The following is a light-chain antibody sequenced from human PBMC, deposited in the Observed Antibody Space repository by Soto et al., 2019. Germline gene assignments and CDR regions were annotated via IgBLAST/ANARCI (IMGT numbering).Light chain of an antibody. Sequence: DIQMTQSPSSLSASVGDRVTITCRASQSISSYLNWYQQKPGKAPKLLINAASSLQSGVPSRFSGSGSGTDFTLTISSLQPEDFATYYCPQSYSTPITSGQGARLET. J-gene: IGKJ5*01. CDR3: PQSYSTPIT. CDR2: AAS. V-gene: IGKV1-39*01. CDR1: QSISSY.